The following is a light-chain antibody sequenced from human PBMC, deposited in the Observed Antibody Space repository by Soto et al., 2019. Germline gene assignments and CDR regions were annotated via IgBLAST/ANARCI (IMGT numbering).Light chain of an antibody. CDR3: FSFTTTSTHV. Sequence: QSALTQPASLSGSPGQSITISCTGTSSDIGAYDYVSWFQQHPGKAPKLMISEVNNRPSGVSNRFSGSKSGNTAYLTISRLQVEDEAKYFCFSFTTTSTHVFGTGTKVTVL. CDR2: EVN. V-gene: IGLV2-14*01. J-gene: IGLJ1*01. CDR1: SSDIGAYDY.